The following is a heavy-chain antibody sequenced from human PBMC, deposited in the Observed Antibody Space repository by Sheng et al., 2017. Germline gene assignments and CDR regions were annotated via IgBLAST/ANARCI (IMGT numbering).Heavy chain of an antibody. CDR3: AREASGSRGSYYGMDV. J-gene: IGHJ6*02. D-gene: IGHD3-10*01. CDR1: GYTFTSYD. Sequence: QEQLVQSGAEVKKPGASVRVSCKASGYTFTSYDINWVRQATGQGLEWMGWMGPNSGATGYAQQFQGRVTITRNTSITTAYMELSSLRSEDTAIYYCAREASGSRGSYYGMDVWGQGTTVTVSS. CDR2: MGPNSGAT. V-gene: IGHV1-8*03.